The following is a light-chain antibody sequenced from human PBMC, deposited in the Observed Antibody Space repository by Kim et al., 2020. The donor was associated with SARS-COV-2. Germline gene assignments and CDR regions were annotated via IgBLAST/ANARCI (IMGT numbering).Light chain of an antibody. CDR1: QAINIF. Sequence: DIQMTQSPSAMSASVGARVTITCRASQAINIFLAWFQQKPGEAPKRLIYSASSLQSGVPSRFSGSGSGTEFTLTISSLQPEGFATYYWLQIQTLPYTFGQETKLEI. V-gene: IGKV1-17*03. J-gene: IGKJ2*01. CDR2: SAS. CDR3: LQIQTLPYT.